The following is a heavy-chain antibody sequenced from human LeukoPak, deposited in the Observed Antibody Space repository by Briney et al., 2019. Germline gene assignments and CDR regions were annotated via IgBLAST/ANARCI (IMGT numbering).Heavy chain of an antibody. V-gene: IGHV3-66*01. D-gene: IGHD4/OR15-4a*01. CDR1: GFTVSSNY. CDR3: ARDLVVPGAYFYYGMDV. Sequence: GGSLRLSCAASGFTVSSNYMSWVRQAPGKGLEWVSVIYSGGSTYYADSVKGRFTISRDNAKNSLYLQMNSLRVDDTAVYYCARDLVVPGAYFYYGMDVWGQGTTVTVSS. CDR2: IYSGGST. J-gene: IGHJ6*02.